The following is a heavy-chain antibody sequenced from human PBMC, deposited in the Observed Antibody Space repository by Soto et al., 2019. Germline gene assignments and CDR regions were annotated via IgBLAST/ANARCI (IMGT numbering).Heavy chain of an antibody. J-gene: IGHJ5*02. CDR2: IKVDSGYT. CDR1: GYPFIKYG. Sequence: QLPLVQSAAEVKKPGASERVSCKAYGYPFIKYGISWIRQAPEQGLEWMGWIKVDSGYTNYAQKFQGRVTMTADTSSDTAFMELRSLRLDDTAVYFCATSYDTGFDPWGQGTLVSVSS. CDR3: ATSYDTGFDP. V-gene: IGHV1-18*04. D-gene: IGHD3-9*01.